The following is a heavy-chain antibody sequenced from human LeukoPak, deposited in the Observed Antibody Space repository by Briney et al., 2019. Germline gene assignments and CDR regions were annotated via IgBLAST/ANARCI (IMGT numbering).Heavy chain of an antibody. CDR1: GFTFSSYA. CDR2: ISGSGGST. V-gene: IGHV3-23*01. D-gene: IGHD3-22*01. J-gene: IGHJ4*02. Sequence: PGGSLRLSCAASGFTFSSYAMSWVRQAPGKGLEWVSAISGSGGSTYYADSVKGRFTISRDNSKNTLYLQVNSLRAEDTAVYYCAKGEYYYDSSGHFDYWGQGTLVTVSS. CDR3: AKGEYYYDSSGHFDY.